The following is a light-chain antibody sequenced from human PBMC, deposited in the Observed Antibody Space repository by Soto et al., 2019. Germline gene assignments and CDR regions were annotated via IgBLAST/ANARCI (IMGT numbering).Light chain of an antibody. CDR2: KAS. CDR3: QEYNSYSTYT. J-gene: IGKJ2*01. CDR1: QSISSW. Sequence: DIQMTQSPSTLSASVGDRVTITCRASQSISSWLAWYQQKTGKAPKLLIYKASTLESGVPSRFSGSGSGTKFTLPISSLQPDDFATYYCQEYNSYSTYTFGQGTKLEIK. V-gene: IGKV1-5*03.